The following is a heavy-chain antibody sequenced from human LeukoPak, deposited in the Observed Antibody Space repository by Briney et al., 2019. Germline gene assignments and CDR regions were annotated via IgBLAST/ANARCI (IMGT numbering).Heavy chain of an antibody. J-gene: IGHJ4*02. V-gene: IGHV3-30*04. Sequence: GGSLRLSCAASGLTFSSYAMHWVRQAPGKGLEWVAVISYDGSNKYYADSVKGRFTISRDNSKNTLYLQMNSLRAEDTAVYYCARAGSSGSYLDYWGQGTLVTVSS. D-gene: IGHD3-10*01. CDR2: ISYDGSNK. CDR3: ARAGSSGSYLDY. CDR1: GLTFSSYA.